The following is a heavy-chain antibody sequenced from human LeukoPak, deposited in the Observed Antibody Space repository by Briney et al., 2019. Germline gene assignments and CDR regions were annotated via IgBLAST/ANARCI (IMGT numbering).Heavy chain of an antibody. J-gene: IGHJ6*03. CDR3: ARTSSPPDYYYYMDV. D-gene: IGHD2/OR15-2a*01. CDR2: ISSSGSTI. Sequence: PGGSLRLSCAASGFTFSDYYMSWIRQAPGKGPEWVSYISSSGSTIYYADSVKGRFTISRDNAKNSLYLQMNSLRAEDTAVYYCARTSSPPDYYYYMDVWGKGTMVTVSS. V-gene: IGHV3-11*04. CDR1: GFTFSDYY.